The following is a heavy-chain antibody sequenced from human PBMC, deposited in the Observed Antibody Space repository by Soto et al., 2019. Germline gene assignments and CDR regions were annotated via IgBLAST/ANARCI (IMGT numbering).Heavy chain of an antibody. CDR2: INPSGGST. CDR3: AREGGAAKHFYYYYDRDV. J-gene: IGHJ6*03. V-gene: IGHV1-46*03. D-gene: IGHD2-15*01. Sequence: VASVKVSCKASGYTFTSYYVHLVRQAPGQGLEWMGIINPSGGSTSYAQKFQGGVTMTRDTSTRTVYMERSGLRSEDTAVYYCAREGGAAKHFYYYYDRDVWGKGTTVTSP. CDR1: GYTFTSYY.